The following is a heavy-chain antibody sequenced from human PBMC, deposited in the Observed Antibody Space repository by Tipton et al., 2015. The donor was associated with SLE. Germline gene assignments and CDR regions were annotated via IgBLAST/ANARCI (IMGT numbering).Heavy chain of an antibody. V-gene: IGHV4-34*12. CDR1: GGSLSGYW. CDR3: ARHLTGARAFDI. J-gene: IGHJ3*02. Sequence: GLVKPSETLSLTCAVDGGSLSGYWWSWIRQPPGKGLEWIGEIFHSGRSNYNPSLKSRITISVDTSKNQFSLKLNSVTAADTAVYFCARHLTGARAFDIWGQGTMVTVSS. D-gene: IGHD1-26*01. CDR2: IFHSGRS.